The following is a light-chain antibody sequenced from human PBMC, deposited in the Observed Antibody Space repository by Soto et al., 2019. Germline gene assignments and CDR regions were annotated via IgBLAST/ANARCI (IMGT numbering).Light chain of an antibody. CDR1: QTADKW. CDR3: QQYNDYPYT. V-gene: IGKV1-5*01. CDR2: DAS. J-gene: IGKJ2*01. Sequence: DIQVTQSPSTLSASVGDRVIIACRASQTADKWVAWYQQKPGKAPNVLIYDASRLESGVPSRFSGSGSGTLFTLTIGNLQPDDFATYYCQQYNDYPYTFGQGTKVEI.